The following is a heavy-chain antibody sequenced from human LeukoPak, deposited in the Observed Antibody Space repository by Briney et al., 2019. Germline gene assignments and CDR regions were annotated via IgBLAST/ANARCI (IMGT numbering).Heavy chain of an antibody. V-gene: IGHV4-38-2*02. CDR2: IYHSGNT. CDR1: GYSISSGYY. CDR3: AREPSTDDY. Sequence: SETLSLTCTVSGYSISSGYYWGWIRQPPGKGLEWIGSIYHSGNTYHNPSLKSRVTISVDTSKNQFSLNLSSVTAADTAVYYCAREPSTDDYWGQEPWSPSPQ. D-gene: IGHD1-14*01. J-gene: IGHJ4*01.